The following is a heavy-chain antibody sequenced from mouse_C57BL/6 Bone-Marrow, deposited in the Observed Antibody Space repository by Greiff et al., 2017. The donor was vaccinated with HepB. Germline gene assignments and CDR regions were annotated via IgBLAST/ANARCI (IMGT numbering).Heavy chain of an antibody. CDR3: ARHIYYYGSSGAMDY. D-gene: IGHD1-1*01. J-gene: IGHJ4*01. CDR1: GFSLTSYG. Sequence: QVQLKESGPGLVAPSQRLSITCTVSGFSLTSYGVHWVRQPPGKGLEWLVVIWSDGSTTYNSALKSRLSISKDNSKSQVFLKMNSLQTDDTAMYYCARHIYYYGSSGAMDYWGQGTSVTVSS. CDR2: IWSDGST. V-gene: IGHV2-6-1*01.